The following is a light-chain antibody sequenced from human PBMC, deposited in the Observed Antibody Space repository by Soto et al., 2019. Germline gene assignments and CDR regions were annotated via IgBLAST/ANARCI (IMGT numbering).Light chain of an antibody. CDR3: QHSYSNLGT. J-gene: IGKJ1*01. CDR2: GAS. CDR1: QSVSSN. V-gene: IGKV3D-15*01. Sequence: EIVMTQSPATLSVSPGERATLSCRASQSVSSNLAWYQQKPGQAPRLLIYGASTRATGIPARFSGSGSGTEFTLTISSLQSEDFATYYCQHSYSNLGTFGQGTKVEIK.